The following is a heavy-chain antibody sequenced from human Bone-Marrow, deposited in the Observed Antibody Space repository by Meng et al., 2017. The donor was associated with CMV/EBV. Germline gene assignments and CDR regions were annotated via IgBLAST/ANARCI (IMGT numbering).Heavy chain of an antibody. CDR2: ISYDGSNK. Sequence: VQLVEAGGGLVQPGGSLSLSCAASGFTFSNSVMNWVHQAPGKGLEWVAVISYDGSNKYYADSVKGRFTISRDNSKNTLYLQMNSLRAEDTAVYYCARGGELFNYWGQGTLVTVSS. V-gene: IGHV3-30-3*01. J-gene: IGHJ4*02. CDR3: ARGGELFNY. CDR1: GFTFSNSV. D-gene: IGHD4-17*01.